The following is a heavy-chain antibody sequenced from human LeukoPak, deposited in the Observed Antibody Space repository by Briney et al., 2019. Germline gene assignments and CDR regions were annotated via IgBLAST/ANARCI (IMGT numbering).Heavy chain of an antibody. D-gene: IGHD3-22*01. CDR3: AGEVYYYDWSGYLFHYMDL. Sequence: PSETLSLTCTVSGGSISSYYWSWIQQPAGKGLEWIGRIYTNGSTNYNPSFKSRVTISVDKSKNLFSLKLSSVTAADTAVYYCAGEVYYYDWSGYLFHYMDLWGKGTTVTVSS. V-gene: IGHV4-4*07. CDR2: IYTNGST. J-gene: IGHJ6*03. CDR1: GGSISSYY.